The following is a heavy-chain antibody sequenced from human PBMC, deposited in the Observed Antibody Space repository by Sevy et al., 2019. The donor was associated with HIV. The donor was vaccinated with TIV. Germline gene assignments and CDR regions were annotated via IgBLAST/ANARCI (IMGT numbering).Heavy chain of an antibody. V-gene: IGHV4-39*01. D-gene: IGHD5-18*01. Sequence: SETLSLTCTVSGGSISSSSYYWGWIRQPPGKGLEWIGSIYYSGSTYYNPSLKSRVTISVDTSKNQFSLKLSSVTAADTALYYCARSGYSYGPFDYWGQGTLVTVSS. CDR2: IYYSGST. CDR3: ARSGYSYGPFDY. CDR1: GGSISSSSYY. J-gene: IGHJ4*02.